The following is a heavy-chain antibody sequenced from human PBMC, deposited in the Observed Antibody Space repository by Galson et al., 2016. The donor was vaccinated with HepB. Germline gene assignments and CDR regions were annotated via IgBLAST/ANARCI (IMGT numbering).Heavy chain of an antibody. CDR3: ARAVSRGTSSFGMDV. CDR2: VNPGNGNT. V-gene: IGHV1-3*01. D-gene: IGHD2-2*01. Sequence: SVKVSCKAFGYPFSDYDIHWVRQAPGQRPERMGWVNPGNGNTKYSQKFQGRATFTRDPSANTAYMELSSLRSEDTAVYFCARAVSRGTSSFGMDVLGQGTPVIVS. J-gene: IGHJ6*02. CDR1: GYPFSDYD.